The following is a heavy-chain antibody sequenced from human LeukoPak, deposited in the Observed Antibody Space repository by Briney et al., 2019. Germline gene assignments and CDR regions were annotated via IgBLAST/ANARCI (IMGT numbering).Heavy chain of an antibody. J-gene: IGHJ4*02. V-gene: IGHV1-24*01. Sequence: GRSLRLSCAASGFIFSSYGMHWVRQAPGKGLEWMGGFDPEDGETIYAQKFQGRVTMTEDTSTDTAYMELSSLRSEDTAVYYCATLGPRVKPSYYFDYWGQGTLVTVSS. CDR2: FDPEDGET. CDR1: GFIFSSYG. D-gene: IGHD6-13*01. CDR3: ATLGPRVKPSYYFDY.